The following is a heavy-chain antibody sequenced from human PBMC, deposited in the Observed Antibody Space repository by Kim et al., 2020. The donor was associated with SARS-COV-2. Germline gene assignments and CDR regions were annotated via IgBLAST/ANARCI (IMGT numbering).Heavy chain of an antibody. J-gene: IGHJ3*02. V-gene: IGHV3-48*02. Sequence: IYYADSVEGRFTISRDNAKKSLFLQMNSLRDEDTAIYYCVRDRMGGAFDMWGQGTMVTVSS. D-gene: IGHD3-16*01. CDR3: VRDRMGGAFDM. CDR2: I.